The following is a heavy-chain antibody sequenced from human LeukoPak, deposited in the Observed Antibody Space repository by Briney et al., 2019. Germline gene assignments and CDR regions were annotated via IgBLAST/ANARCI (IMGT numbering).Heavy chain of an antibody. CDR2: ISGSGGST. Sequence: GGSLRLSCAASGFTFSSYAMSWVRQAPGKGLEWVSAISGSGGSTYYADSVKGRFTISRDNSKNTLYLQMNSLRAEDTAVYYCARSSSQYYYGMDVWGQGTTVTVSS. CDR1: GFTFSSYA. J-gene: IGHJ6*02. D-gene: IGHD6-13*01. V-gene: IGHV3-23*01. CDR3: ARSSSQYYYGMDV.